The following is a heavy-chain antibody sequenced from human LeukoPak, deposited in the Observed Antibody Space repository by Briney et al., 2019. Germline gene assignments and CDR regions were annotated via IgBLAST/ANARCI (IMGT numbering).Heavy chain of an antibody. CDR1: GGSISSGSHY. Sequence: PSETLSLTCTVSGGSISSGSHYWTWIRQPAGKGLEYIGRVYSSGSTDSNPSLKSRVTISVDTSKDQFSLKLSSVTAADTAVYYCATGIAAAGKGGDYWGQGTLVTVSS. D-gene: IGHD6-13*01. J-gene: IGHJ4*02. CDR2: VYSSGST. CDR3: ATGIAAAGKGGDY. V-gene: IGHV4-61*02.